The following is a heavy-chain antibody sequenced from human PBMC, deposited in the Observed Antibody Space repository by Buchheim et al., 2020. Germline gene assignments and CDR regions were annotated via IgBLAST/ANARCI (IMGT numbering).Heavy chain of an antibody. J-gene: IGHJ4*02. CDR3: ARGSTGITGTTPYDY. CDR1: GFTFSSYD. Sequence: EVQLVESGGGLVQPGGSLRLSCAASGFTFSSYDMHWVRQATGKGLEWVSAIGTAGDTYYPGSVKGRFTISRENAQNSLYLQMNSLRAGDTAVYYCARGSTGITGTTPYDYWGQGTL. V-gene: IGHV3-13*04. D-gene: IGHD1-7*01. CDR2: IGTAGDT.